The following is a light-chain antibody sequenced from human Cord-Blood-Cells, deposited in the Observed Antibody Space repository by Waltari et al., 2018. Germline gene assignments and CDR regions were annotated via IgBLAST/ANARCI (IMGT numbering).Light chain of an antibody. CDR3: QQSYSTPWT. CDR2: AAS. J-gene: IGKJ1*01. V-gene: IGKV1-39*01. Sequence: DIQMTQSPSSLSASVGDRVTITCRASQSISSYLNWDQQKPGKAPKLPIYAASSLQSGVPSRFSGSGSGTDFTLTISSLQPEDFATYYCQQSYSTPWTFGQGTKVEIK. CDR1: QSISSY.